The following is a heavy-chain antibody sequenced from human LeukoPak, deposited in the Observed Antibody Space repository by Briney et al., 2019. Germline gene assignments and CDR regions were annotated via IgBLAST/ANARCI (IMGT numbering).Heavy chain of an antibody. J-gene: IGHJ4*02. CDR2: FDPEDGET. D-gene: IGHD6-13*01. V-gene: IGHV1-24*01. CDR3: ATALEWYSSSWDPFDY. CDR1: GYTLTELS. Sequence: ASVKVSCKVSGYTLTELSMHWVRQAPGKGLEWMGGFDPEDGETIYAQKFQGRVTMTEDTSTDTAYMELSSLRSEDTAVYYCATALEWYSSSWDPFDYWGQGTLVTVSS.